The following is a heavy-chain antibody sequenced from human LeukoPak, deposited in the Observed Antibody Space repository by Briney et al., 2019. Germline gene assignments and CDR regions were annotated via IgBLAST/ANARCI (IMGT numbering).Heavy chain of an antibody. CDR3: ARDPTRTIFGVVIPNHDY. J-gene: IGHJ4*02. CDR2: IKQDGSEK. Sequence: PGGSLRLSCAASGFTFSSYWMSWVRQAPGKGLEWVANIKQDGSEKYYVDSVKGRFTISRDNAKNSLYLQMNSLRAEDTAVYYCARDPTRTIFGVVIPNHDYWGQGTLVTVSS. V-gene: IGHV3-7*01. CDR1: GFTFSSYW. D-gene: IGHD3-3*01.